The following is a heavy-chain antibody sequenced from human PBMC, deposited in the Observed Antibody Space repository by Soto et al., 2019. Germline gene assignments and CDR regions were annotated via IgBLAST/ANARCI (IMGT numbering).Heavy chain of an antibody. CDR1: VFTCSSYA. D-gene: IGHD2-15*01. V-gene: IGHV3-23*01. Sequence: GGSLRLSCSASVFTCSSYAMGWFRQGPGKGLEWVAVVSIGGSTHYADSVRGRFTISRDNSKNTLSLQMNSLTAEDTAVYFCAKRRGAGGHFDYWGRGALVTVSS. CDR3: AKRRGAGGHFDY. CDR2: VSIGGST. J-gene: IGHJ4*02.